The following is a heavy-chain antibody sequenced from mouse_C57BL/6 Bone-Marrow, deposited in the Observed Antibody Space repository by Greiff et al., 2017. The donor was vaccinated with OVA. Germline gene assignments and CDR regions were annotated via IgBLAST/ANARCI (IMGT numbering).Heavy chain of an antibody. Sequence: VKLMESGPGLVAPSQSLSITCTVSGFSLTSYGVDWVRQPPGKGLEWLGVIWGGGSTNYNSALMSRMSLSKDNSKIQVFLKMNNLQATDTSMYYCAASWFAYWGQGTLVTVSA. V-gene: IGHV2-9*01. CDR2: IWGGGST. CDR3: AASWFAY. J-gene: IGHJ3*01. CDR1: GFSLTSYG.